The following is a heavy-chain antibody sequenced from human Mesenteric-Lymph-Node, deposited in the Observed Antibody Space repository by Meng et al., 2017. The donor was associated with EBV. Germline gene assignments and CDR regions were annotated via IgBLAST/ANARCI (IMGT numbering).Heavy chain of an antibody. CDR2: INTNTGNP. D-gene: IGHD5-18*01. Sequence: QVQFVPLWFEFKKPGASVKVSLQASGYTFTSYAMNWVRQAPGQGLEWMGWINTNTGNPTYAQGFTGRFVFSLDTSVSTAYLQISSLKAEDTAVYYCAREPYGYFTDYWGQGTLVTVSS. CDR3: AREPYGYFTDY. CDR1: GYTFTSYA. J-gene: IGHJ4*02. V-gene: IGHV7-4-1*02.